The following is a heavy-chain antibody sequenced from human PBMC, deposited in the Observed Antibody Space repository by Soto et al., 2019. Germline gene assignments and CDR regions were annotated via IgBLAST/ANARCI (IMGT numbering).Heavy chain of an antibody. Sequence: LRLSCAASGFIFSTYAMNWVRQAPGKGLECVSAISNTGGSTFYAESVRGRFTISRDNSINTLYLQMTSLRTEDTAVYYCAHPRGYGVFDAVDIWGQGTMVTVSS. CDR2: ISNTGGST. V-gene: IGHV3-23*01. D-gene: IGHD4-17*01. CDR3: AHPRGYGVFDAVDI. CDR1: GFIFSTYA. J-gene: IGHJ3*02.